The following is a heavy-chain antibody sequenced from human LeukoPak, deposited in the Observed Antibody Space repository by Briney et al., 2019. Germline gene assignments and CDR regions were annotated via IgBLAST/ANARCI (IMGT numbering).Heavy chain of an antibody. J-gene: IGHJ4*02. D-gene: IGHD3-9*01. CDR2: IGTAGDT. CDR3: ARVRYDILTGYRYFDY. V-gene: IGHV3-13*01. CDR1: GFTFSSYD. Sequence: GSLRLSCAASGFTFSSYDMHWVRQATGKGLEWVSAIGTAGDTYYPGSVKGRFTISRENAKNSLYLQMNSLRAGDTAVYYCARVRYDILTGYRYFDYWGQGTLVNVSS.